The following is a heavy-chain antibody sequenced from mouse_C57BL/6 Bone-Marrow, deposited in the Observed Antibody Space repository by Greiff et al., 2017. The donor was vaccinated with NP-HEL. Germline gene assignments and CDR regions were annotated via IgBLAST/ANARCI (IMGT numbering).Heavy chain of an antibody. V-gene: IGHV5-15*01. CDR1: GFTFSDYG. J-gene: IGHJ1*03. Sequence: EVKLMESGGGLVQPGGSLKLSCAASGFTFSDYGMAWVRQAPRKGPEWVAFISNLAYSIYYADTVTGRFTISRENAKNTLYLEMSSLRSEDTAIYYCARRPPGWYFDVWGTGTTVTVSS. CDR3: ARRPPGWYFDV. CDR2: ISNLAYSI.